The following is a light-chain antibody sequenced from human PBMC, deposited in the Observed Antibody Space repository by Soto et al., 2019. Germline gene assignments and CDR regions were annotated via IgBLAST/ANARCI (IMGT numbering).Light chain of an antibody. CDR1: QSISSW. Sequence: DIHMTQSPPTLSASVGDRVTITCRASQSISSWLAWYQQRPGKAPNLLIYDVSSLESGVPSRFSGSGSGTEFTLTISSLQPDDFATYYCQQYTNYPWTFGQGTKV. CDR2: DVS. CDR3: QQYTNYPWT. J-gene: IGKJ1*01. V-gene: IGKV1-5*01.